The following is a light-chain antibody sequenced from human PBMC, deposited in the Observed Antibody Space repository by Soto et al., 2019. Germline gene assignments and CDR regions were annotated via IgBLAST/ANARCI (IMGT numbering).Light chain of an antibody. J-gene: IGKJ5*01. V-gene: IGKV3-20*01. CDR3: QQYGSSPPIP. Sequence: EIVLTQSPGTLSLSPGKRATLSCRASQSVSSNYLAWYQQKPGQAPRLLIYGASSRATGIPDRFSGSGSGTDFTLTISRLEPEDFAVYYCQQYGSSPPIPFGQGTRLEIK. CDR1: QSVSSNY. CDR2: GAS.